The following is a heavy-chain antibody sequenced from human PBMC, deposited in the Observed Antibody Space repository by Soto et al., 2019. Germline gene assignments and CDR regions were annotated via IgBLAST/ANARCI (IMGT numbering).Heavy chain of an antibody. V-gene: IGHV1-18*01. D-gene: IGHD1-26*01. CDR1: GYTFSTYG. J-gene: IGHJ4*02. CDR3: ARVGPSREVPYPFEY. Sequence: QVDLVQSGPEVRKRGASVNVSCKASGYTFSTYGISWVRQAPGQGLEWMGWISAYNHYTNYAQKFQGRVTMTTDTSTNTAYMELRSLRSGDTAMYFCARVGPSREVPYPFEYWGQGTLVTVSS. CDR2: ISAYNHYT.